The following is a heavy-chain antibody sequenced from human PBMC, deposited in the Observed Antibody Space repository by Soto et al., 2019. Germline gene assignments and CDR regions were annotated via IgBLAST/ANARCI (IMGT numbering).Heavy chain of an antibody. D-gene: IGHD6-6*01. Sequence: GSSLKPSCKACGSPFSRNAISWGLQAPRQGLAWMGGIIPIFGTANYAQKFQCRVTISADRSTSTVYMELSSLRPEDTAVYYCAIEHSIPEPRNAFVSRGEATMGAVS. CDR3: AIEHSIPEPRNAFVS. J-gene: IGHJ3*01. V-gene: IGHV1-69*06. CDR1: GSPFSRNA. CDR2: IIPIFGTA.